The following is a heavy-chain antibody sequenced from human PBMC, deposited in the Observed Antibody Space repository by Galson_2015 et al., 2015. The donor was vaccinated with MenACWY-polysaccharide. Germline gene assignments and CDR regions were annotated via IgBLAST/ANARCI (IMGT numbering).Heavy chain of an antibody. CDR1: GFYLSTYA. CDR3: ARWGVVSEPY. J-gene: IGHJ4*02. V-gene: IGHV3-21*01. Sequence: LRLSCAASGFYLSTYALSWVRQAPGTGLEWVSSISSDGNSQYYAESLKGRFTISRDNAKNSLYLQMNFLRADDSAVYYCARWGVVSEPYWGQGTLVTVSS. D-gene: IGHD4-23*01. CDR2: ISSDGNSQ.